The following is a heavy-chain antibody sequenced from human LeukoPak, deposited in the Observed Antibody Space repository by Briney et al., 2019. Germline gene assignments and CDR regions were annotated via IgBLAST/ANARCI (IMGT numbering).Heavy chain of an antibody. CDR1: GFTFSSYA. V-gene: IGHV3-20*04. Sequence: GGSLRLSCAASGFTFSSYAMSWVRQAPGKGLEWVSGINWNGGSTGYADSVKGRFTISRDNAKNSLYLQMNSLRAEDTALYYCARDFKGIAAAGTVWFDPWGQGTLVTVSS. J-gene: IGHJ5*02. CDR3: ARDFKGIAAAGTVWFDP. CDR2: INWNGGST. D-gene: IGHD6-13*01.